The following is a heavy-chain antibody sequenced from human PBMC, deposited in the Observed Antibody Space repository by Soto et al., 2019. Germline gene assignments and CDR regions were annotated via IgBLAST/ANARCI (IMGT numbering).Heavy chain of an antibody. V-gene: IGHV2-26*01. D-gene: IGHD2-2*01. CDR1: GFSLSNPRMG. Sequence: QVTLKEAGPVLVKPTETLTLTCTVSGFSLSNPRMGVAWIRQPPGKALEWLAHILSNDGKSYNTSLNSRLTISKDPSKSQVFLTMTNMDPVDTATYSCARIQLPASYFYYMDVWGKGTTVTVSS. CDR2: ILSNDGK. J-gene: IGHJ6*03. CDR3: ARIQLPASYFYYMDV.